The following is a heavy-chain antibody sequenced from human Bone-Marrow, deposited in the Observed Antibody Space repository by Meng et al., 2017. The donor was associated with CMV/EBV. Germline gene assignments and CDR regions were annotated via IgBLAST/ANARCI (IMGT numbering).Heavy chain of an antibody. CDR3: ASGLSGWTQKSYNWFDP. V-gene: IGHV3-21*01. CDR1: GFTFSSYS. D-gene: IGHD6-19*01. CDR2: MSSSSYI. Sequence: GGSLRLSCAASGFTFSSYSMNWVSQAPGKGLEWVSSMSSSSYIYYADSVKGRFTIARDNAKNSLYLQMNSLRAEDTAVYYCASGLSGWTQKSYNWFDPWGQGTLVTVSS. J-gene: IGHJ5*02.